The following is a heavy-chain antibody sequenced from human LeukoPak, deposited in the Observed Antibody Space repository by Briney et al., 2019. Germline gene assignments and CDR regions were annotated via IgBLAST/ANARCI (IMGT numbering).Heavy chain of an antibody. CDR1: GFTFDDYG. V-gene: IGHV3-20*04. CDR3: ARGGPLEMATILDY. J-gene: IGHJ4*02. Sequence: GGSLRLSCAASGFTFDDYGMSWVRQAPGKGLEWVSGINWNGGSTGYADSVKGRFTISRDNAKNSLYLQMNSLRAEDTALYYCARGGPLEMATILDYWGQGTLVTVSS. D-gene: IGHD5-24*01. CDR2: INWNGGST.